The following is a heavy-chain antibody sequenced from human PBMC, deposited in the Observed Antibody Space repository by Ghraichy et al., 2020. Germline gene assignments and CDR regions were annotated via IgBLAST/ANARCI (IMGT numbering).Heavy chain of an antibody. CDR3: AREKVWGAYNWFDP. Sequence: SQTLSLTCTVSGGSISSYYWSWIRQPPGKGLEWIGYIYYSGSTNYNPSLKSRVTISVDTSKNQFSLKLSSVTAADTAVYYCAREKVWGAYNWFDPWGQGTLVTVSS. D-gene: IGHD3-16*01. J-gene: IGHJ5*02. CDR2: IYYSGST. V-gene: IGHV4-59*01. CDR1: GGSISSYY.